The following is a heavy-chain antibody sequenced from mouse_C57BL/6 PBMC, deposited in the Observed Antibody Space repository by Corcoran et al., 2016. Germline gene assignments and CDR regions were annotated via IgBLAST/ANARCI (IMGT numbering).Heavy chain of an antibody. CDR1: GYTFTTYG. J-gene: IGHJ2*01. V-gene: IGHV9-3*01. Sequence: QIQLVQSGPELKKPGETVKISCKASGYTFTTYGMIWVKQAPGKGLKWMGWINTYSGVPTYADDFKGRFAFSLETSASTAYLQINNLKNEDTATYFCAREGGSSPFDYWGQGTTLTVSS. CDR2: INTYSGVP. D-gene: IGHD1-1*01. CDR3: AREGGSSPFDY.